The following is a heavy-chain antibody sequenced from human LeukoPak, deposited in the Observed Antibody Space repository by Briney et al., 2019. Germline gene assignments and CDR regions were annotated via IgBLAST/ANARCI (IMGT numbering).Heavy chain of an antibody. CDR1: GGTFSSYA. CDR3: ARLPLRSIAVGYYGMDV. Sequence: SVKVSCKASGGTFSSYAISWVRQAPGQGLEWMGGIIPIFGTANYAQKSQGRVTITADESTSTAYMELSSLRSEDTAVYYCARLPLRSIAVGYYGMDVWGQGTTVTVSS. D-gene: IGHD6-6*01. CDR2: IIPIFGTA. V-gene: IGHV1-69*01. J-gene: IGHJ6*02.